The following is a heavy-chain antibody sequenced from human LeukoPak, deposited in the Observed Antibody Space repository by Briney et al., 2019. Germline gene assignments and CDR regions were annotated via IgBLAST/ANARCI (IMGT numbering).Heavy chain of an antibody. CDR1: GGTFSSYA. CDR2: IIPIFGTA. CDR3: AKGDAAIGTFDY. D-gene: IGHD5-18*01. V-gene: IGHV1-69*01. Sequence: ASVKVSCKASGGTFSSYAISWVRQAPGQGLEWMGGIIPIFGTANYAQKFQGRVTITADESTSTAYMELSSLRAEDTAVYYCAKGDAAIGTFDYWGQGTLVTVSS. J-gene: IGHJ4*02.